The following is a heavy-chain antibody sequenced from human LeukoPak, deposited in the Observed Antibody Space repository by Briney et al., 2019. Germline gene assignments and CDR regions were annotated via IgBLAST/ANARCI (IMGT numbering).Heavy chain of an antibody. CDR3: ARDAGYEREFDY. CDR1: GFTVSSNY. Sequence: GGSLRLSCAASGFTVSSNYMSWVRQAPGKGLEWVSVIYSGGSTYYADSVKGRFTIARDNSKNTLYLQMNSLRAEDTAVYYCARDAGYEREFDYWGQGTLVTVSS. CDR2: IYSGGST. V-gene: IGHV3-66*01. D-gene: IGHD1-1*01. J-gene: IGHJ4*02.